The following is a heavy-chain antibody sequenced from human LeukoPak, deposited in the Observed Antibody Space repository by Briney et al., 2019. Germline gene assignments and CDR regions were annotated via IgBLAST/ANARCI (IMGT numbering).Heavy chain of an antibody. J-gene: IGHJ4*02. D-gene: IGHD3-22*01. Sequence: SETLSLTCTVSGGSISISSYYWGWIRQPPGKGLEWIGSIYYSGSTYYNPSLKSRVTISVDTSKNQFSLKLSSVTAADTAVYYCARHDDSSFSYWGQGTLVTVSS. CDR3: ARHDDSSFSY. CDR1: GGSISISSYY. CDR2: IYYSGST. V-gene: IGHV4-39*01.